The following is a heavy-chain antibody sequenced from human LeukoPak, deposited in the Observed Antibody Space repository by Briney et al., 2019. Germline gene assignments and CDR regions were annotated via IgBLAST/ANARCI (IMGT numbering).Heavy chain of an antibody. CDR2: INPSGGST. D-gene: IGHD5-24*01. CDR3: ARAGMATIDFDY. V-gene: IGHV1-46*01. Sequence: ASVKVSCKASGYTFTSYYMHWVRQAPGQGLEWMGIINPSGGSTSYAQKFQGRVTMTRDTSTSTVYMELSSLRAEDTAVYYCARAGMATIDFDYWGQGTLVTVSS. J-gene: IGHJ4*02. CDR1: GYTFTSYY.